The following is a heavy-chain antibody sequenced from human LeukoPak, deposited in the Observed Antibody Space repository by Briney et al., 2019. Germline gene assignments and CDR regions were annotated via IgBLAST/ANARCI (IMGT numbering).Heavy chain of an antibody. J-gene: IGHJ3*02. CDR1: GYTFTSYG. D-gene: IGHD1-26*01. Sequence: ASVKVSCKASGYTFTSYGISWVRQAPGQGLEWMGWISAYNGNTNYAQKLQGRVTMTTDTSTSTAYMELRSLRSDDTAVYYCARAIVGATDDAFEIWGQGTMVTVSS. CDR2: ISAYNGNT. CDR3: ARAIVGATDDAFEI. V-gene: IGHV1-18*01.